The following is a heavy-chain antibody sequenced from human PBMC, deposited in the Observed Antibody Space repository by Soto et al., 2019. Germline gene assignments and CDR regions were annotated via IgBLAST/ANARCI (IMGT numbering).Heavy chain of an antibody. V-gene: IGHV4-59*12. Sequence: PSETLSLTCTVSGGSISSYYWSWIRQPPGKGLEWIGYIYYSGSTYYNPSLKSRVTISVDTSKNQFSLKLSSVTAADTAVYYCASVKYSSSSVAFDIWGQGTMVSVSS. J-gene: IGHJ3*02. CDR1: GGSISSYY. CDR3: ASVKYSSSSVAFDI. CDR2: IYYSGST. D-gene: IGHD6-6*01.